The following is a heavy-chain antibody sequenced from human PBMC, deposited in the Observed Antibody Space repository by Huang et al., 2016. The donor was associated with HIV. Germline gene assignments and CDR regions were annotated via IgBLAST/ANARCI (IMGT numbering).Heavy chain of an antibody. CDR1: GGSFPGYY. Sequence: QVQLQQWGAGLLKPSETLSLTCAVYGGSFPGYYWSWFRQPPGQGLEWIGEIDHSGSTNNSPSLRSRVTMSVDTSKNHVSLKLISVTAADTAMYDCASGPHSARTLDFWGQGTLVTVSS. V-gene: IGHV4-34*01. CDR3: ASGPHSARTLDF. J-gene: IGHJ4*02. D-gene: IGHD6-6*01. CDR2: IDHSGST.